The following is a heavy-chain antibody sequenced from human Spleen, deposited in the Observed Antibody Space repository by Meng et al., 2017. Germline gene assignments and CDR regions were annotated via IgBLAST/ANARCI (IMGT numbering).Heavy chain of an antibody. CDR1: GGSFSDYY. V-gene: IGHV4-34*01. Sequence: SQTLSLTCVVSGGSFSDYYWSWIRQPPGKGLEWIGEINHSGSTNYNPSLESRATISVDTSQNNLSLKLSSVTAADTAVYYCATERGGAFGIWGQGTMVTVSS. CDR2: INHSGST. CDR3: ATERGGAFGI. D-gene: IGHD3-10*01. J-gene: IGHJ3*02.